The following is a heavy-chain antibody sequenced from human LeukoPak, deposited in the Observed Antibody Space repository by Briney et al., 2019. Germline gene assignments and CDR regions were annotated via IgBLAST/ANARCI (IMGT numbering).Heavy chain of an antibody. V-gene: IGHV4-59*01. Sequence: PSETLSLTCTVSGGSISSYYWSWIRQPPGKGLEWIGYIYYSGSTNYNPSLKSRVTISVDTSKNQFSLKLSSVTAADMAVYYCARRRYSDYWGQGTLVTVSS. CDR3: ARRRYSDY. CDR1: GGSISSYY. CDR2: IYYSGST. J-gene: IGHJ4*02. D-gene: IGHD3-10*01.